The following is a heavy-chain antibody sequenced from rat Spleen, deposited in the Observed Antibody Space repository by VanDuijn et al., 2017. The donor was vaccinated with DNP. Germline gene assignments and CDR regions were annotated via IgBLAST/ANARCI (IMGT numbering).Heavy chain of an antibody. CDR2: ITYDGSST. V-gene: IGHV5-7*01. CDR1: GFTFSDYN. CDR3: ARNFAY. Sequence: EVQLVESGGGLVQPGRSLKLSCAASGFTFSDYNMAWVRQAPKKGLEWVATITYDGSSTYYRDSVKGRFTISRDNAKSTLYLQMDSLRSEDTATYYCARNFAYWGQGTLVTVSS. J-gene: IGHJ3*01.